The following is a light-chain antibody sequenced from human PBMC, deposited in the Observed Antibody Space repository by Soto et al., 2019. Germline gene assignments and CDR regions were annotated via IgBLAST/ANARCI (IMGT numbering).Light chain of an antibody. J-gene: IGKJ5*01. Sequence: IVVTQSPASLSVTKGERVTLSCRASQSVNRQVLLYQHSPGQAPRLLIYDTSARAAGIPARFSGSGSATEFTLTISSLQSEDFALYYCQHTLKWPPTFGQGTRLEI. CDR1: QSVNRQ. CDR2: DTS. V-gene: IGKV3-15*01. CDR3: QHTLKWPPT.